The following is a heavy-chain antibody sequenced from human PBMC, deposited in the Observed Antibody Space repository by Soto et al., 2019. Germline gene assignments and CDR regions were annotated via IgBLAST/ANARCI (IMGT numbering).Heavy chain of an antibody. V-gene: IGHV3-30-3*01. CDR2: ISHDGSHE. J-gene: IGHJ5*02. CDR3: ARNTDHRLVRGWLDP. Sequence: GSLRLSCAASGLTFSTSAMHWVRQAPGKGLEWVALISHDGSHEYYGDSVKGRFSVSRDNSHNILHLQMNSLRIEDTAVYFCARNTDHRLVRGWLDPWGQGTLVTVSS. CDR1: GLTFSTSA. D-gene: IGHD3-10*01.